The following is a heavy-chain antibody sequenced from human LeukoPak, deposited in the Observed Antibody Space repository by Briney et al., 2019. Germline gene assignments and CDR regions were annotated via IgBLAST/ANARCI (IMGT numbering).Heavy chain of an antibody. CDR2: ISSNGGST. CDR3: VRTDSSSWPPPLDY. V-gene: IGHV3-64D*06. D-gene: IGHD6-13*01. CDR1: GFTFSSYA. Sequence: GGSLRLSCSASGFTFSSYAMHWVRQAPGKGLEYVSAISSNGGSTYYADSVKGRFTISRDNSKNTLYLQMSSLRAEDTAVYYCVRTDSSSWPPPLDYWGQGTLVTVSS. J-gene: IGHJ4*02.